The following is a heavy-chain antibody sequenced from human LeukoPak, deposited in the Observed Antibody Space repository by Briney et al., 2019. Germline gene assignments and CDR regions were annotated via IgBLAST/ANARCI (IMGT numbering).Heavy chain of an antibody. CDR2: IYYSGST. D-gene: IGHD7-27*01. CDR1: GGSISSYY. V-gene: IGHV4-59*12. CDR3: ARERSLLGNDAFDI. J-gene: IGHJ3*02. Sequence: SETLSLTCTVSGGSISSYYWSWIRQPPGKGLEWIGYIYYSGSTYYNPSLKSRVTISVDTSKNQFSLKLSSVTAADTAVYYCARERSLLGNDAFDIWGQGTMVTVSS.